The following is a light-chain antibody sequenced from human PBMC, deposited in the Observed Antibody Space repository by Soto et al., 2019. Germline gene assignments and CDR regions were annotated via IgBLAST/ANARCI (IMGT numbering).Light chain of an antibody. CDR2: GAS. CDR1: QSVSSN. Sequence: EILMTQSPATLSVSPGERATLSCRASQSVSSNLAWYQQKPGQAPRLLIYGASTRATGIPARFSGSGSGTEFTLTISSLQSEDFAVYYCQQYNNWPLPYTFGQGTKLEIK. CDR3: QQYNNWPLPYT. V-gene: IGKV3-15*01. J-gene: IGKJ2*01.